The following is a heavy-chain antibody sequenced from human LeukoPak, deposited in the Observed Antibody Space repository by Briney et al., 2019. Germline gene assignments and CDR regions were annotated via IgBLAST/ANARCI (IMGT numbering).Heavy chain of an antibody. J-gene: IGHJ4*02. CDR2: ISSSGSTI. Sequence: GGSLRLSCSASEFTMSSYEMNWVRQAPGKGLEWVSYISSSGSTIYYADSVKGRFTISRDNAKNSLYLQMNSLRAEDTAVYYCARVYHYYDSSGYDYWGQGTLVTVSS. D-gene: IGHD3-22*01. CDR1: EFTMSSYE. V-gene: IGHV3-48*03. CDR3: ARVYHYYDSSGYDY.